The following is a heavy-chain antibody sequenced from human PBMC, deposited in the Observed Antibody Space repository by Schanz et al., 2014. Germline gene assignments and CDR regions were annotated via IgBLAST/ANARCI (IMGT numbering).Heavy chain of an antibody. D-gene: IGHD1-1*01. V-gene: IGHV3-23*01. CDR1: GFGFSSYS. CDR2: IGTSGGT. J-gene: IGHJ4*02. CDR3: AKIERNED. Sequence: PGGSLRLSCAASGFGFSSYSMNWVRQAPGKGLEWVSTIGTSGGTNYAESVKGRFTISRDNSKNTLYLQMNSLRAEDTAVYFCAKIERNEDWGQGTLVTVSS.